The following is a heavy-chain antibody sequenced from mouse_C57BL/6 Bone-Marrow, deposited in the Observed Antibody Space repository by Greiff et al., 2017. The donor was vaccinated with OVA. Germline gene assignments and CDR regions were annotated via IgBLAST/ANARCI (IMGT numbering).Heavy chain of an antibody. J-gene: IGHJ2*01. CDR2: IYPSDSET. Sequence: QVQLKQPGAELVRPGSSVKLSCKASGYTFTSYWMDWVKQRPGQGLEWIGNIYPSDSETHYNQKFKDKATLTVDKSSSTAYMQLSSLTSEDSAVYYCARFPIYYGYDYWGQGTTLTVSS. D-gene: IGHD2-2*01. V-gene: IGHV1-61*01. CDR3: ARFPIYYGYDY. CDR1: GYTFTSYW.